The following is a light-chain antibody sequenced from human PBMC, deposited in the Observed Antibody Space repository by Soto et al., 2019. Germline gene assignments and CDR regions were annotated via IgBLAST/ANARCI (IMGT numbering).Light chain of an antibody. CDR1: HSFGAND. CDR3: KQYGSSPH. CDR2: GAS. Sequence: EIVLTQSPGPLALSPGDRGTLSCRASHSFGANDLPWYQQKPGQAPRLLIYGASTRATGIPHRFSGSGSGTEFTLTISRLEPEDFAVYYCKQYGSSPHFCGGTKVEIK. V-gene: IGKV3-20*01. J-gene: IGKJ4*01.